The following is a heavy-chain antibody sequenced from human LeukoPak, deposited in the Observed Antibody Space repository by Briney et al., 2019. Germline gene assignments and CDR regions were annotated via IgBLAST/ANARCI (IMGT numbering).Heavy chain of an antibody. CDR3: ARGYYDSSGYYLAAY. Sequence: KPSETLSLACAVYGGSFSGYYWSWIRQPPGKGLEWIGEINHSGSTNYNPSLKSRVTLSVDTSKNQFSLKLTSVTAADTAVYYCARGYYDSSGYYLAAYWGQGTLVTAS. CDR1: GGSFSGYY. D-gene: IGHD3-22*01. CDR2: INHSGST. V-gene: IGHV4-34*01. J-gene: IGHJ4*02.